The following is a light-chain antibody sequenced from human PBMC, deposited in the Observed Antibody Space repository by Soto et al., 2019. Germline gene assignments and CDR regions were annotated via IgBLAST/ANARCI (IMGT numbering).Light chain of an antibody. Sequence: LLTQSPATLSLSPGDNATLSCRASQSVTTYLAGYQQKPGQAPRLLIYVVSNRVTGIPARFSGSGSGTDFTLTIRSLEPEDSAVYYCQQRSTWPPEYSFGQGTRLE. CDR2: VVS. CDR1: QSVTTY. CDR3: QQRSTWPPEYS. V-gene: IGKV3-11*01. J-gene: IGKJ2*01.